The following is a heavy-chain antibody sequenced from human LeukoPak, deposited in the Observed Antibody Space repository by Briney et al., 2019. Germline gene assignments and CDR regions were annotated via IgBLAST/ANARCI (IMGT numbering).Heavy chain of an antibody. Sequence: ASVKVSCKASGYTFTSNYKHWVRQAPGQGLEWMGMIYPRDGSTSYAQKFQGRVTVTSDTSTSTVHMELSGLRSEDTAVYNCARDQEGFDYWGQGTLVTVSS. V-gene: IGHV1-46*01. CDR2: IYPRDGST. J-gene: IGHJ4*02. CDR3: ARDQEGFDY. CDR1: GYTFTSNY.